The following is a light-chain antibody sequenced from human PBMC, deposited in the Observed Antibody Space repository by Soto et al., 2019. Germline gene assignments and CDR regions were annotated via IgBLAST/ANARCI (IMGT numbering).Light chain of an antibody. J-gene: IGKJ4*01. V-gene: IGKV1-12*01. Sequence: DIQMTQSPSSVSASVGDSVTITCRASQGISSWLAWYQQKPGKAPKLLIYAASALQSGVPSRFSGSGSGTDFTLTISSLQPEDLGTSYCQQGKNSPLTVGGGTKVDIK. CDR1: QGISSW. CDR3: QQGKNSPLT. CDR2: AAS.